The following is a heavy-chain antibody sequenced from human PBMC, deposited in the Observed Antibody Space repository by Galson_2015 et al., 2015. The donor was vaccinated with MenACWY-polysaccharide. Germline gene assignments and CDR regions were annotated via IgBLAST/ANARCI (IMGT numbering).Heavy chain of an antibody. CDR2: IYHSGST. J-gene: IGHJ4*02. CDR1: GYSISSGYY. V-gene: IGHV4-38-2*01. CDR3: ARVEKYSGSYYILY. D-gene: IGHD1-26*01. Sequence: ETLSLTCAVSGYSISSGYYWGWTRQPPGKGLEWIGSIYHSGSTYYNPSLKSRVTISVDTSKNQFSLKLSSVTAADTAVYYCARVEKYSGSYYILYWGQGTLVTVSS.